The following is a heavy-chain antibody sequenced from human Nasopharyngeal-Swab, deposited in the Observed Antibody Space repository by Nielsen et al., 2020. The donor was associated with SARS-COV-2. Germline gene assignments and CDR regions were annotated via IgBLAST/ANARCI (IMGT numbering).Heavy chain of an antibody. CDR1: GFMFSTYA. CDR2: IWYDESNK. D-gene: IGHD4-11*01. CDR3: AKDLNSNFLNYMDV. J-gene: IGHJ6*03. Sequence: GGSLRLSCAASGFMFSTYAMHWVRQAPGKGLEWVAVIWYDESNKYYGDSVKGRFTISRDNSKSTLYLQMNSLRAEDTAAYYCAKDLNSNFLNYMDVWGKGTTVSVSS. V-gene: IGHV3-33*06.